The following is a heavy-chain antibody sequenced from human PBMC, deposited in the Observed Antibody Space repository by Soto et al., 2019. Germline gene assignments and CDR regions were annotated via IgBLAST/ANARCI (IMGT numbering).Heavy chain of an antibody. CDR2: ISTYNGDT. D-gene: IGHD2-15*01. V-gene: IGHV1-18*01. Sequence: ASVKVSCKASGYTFITSGISWLRQAPGQKIEWMGWISTYNGDTNDAPKFQDRVTMTSDTSTNTVYMELRSLRSDDTAVYYCARAGAAPYYYYGMDVWGQGTRVTVSS. CDR1: GYTFITSG. CDR3: ARAGAAPYYYYGMDV. J-gene: IGHJ6*02.